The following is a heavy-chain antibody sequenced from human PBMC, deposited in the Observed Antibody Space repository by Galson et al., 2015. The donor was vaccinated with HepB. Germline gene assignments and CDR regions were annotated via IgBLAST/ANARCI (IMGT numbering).Heavy chain of an antibody. CDR1: GGSISSVGYY. D-gene: IGHD3-9*01. CDR2: VYYSGST. J-gene: IGHJ3*01. Sequence: TLSLTCGVSGGSISSVGYYWNWIRQSPGTDLQWIGYVYYSGSTYYNSPLKSRVSMSIDKSRNQFSLTLNSVTAADTAMYYCARANYDISTGSLDAFDVWGQGTMAIVSS. V-gene: IGHV4-30-2*06. CDR3: ARANYDISTGSLDAFDV.